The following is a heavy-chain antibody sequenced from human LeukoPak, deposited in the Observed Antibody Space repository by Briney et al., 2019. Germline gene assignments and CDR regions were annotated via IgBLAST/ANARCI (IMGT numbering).Heavy chain of an antibody. Sequence: PSETLSLTCAVYGGSFSDYYWNWIRQPPGKGLEWIGEINHSGSTNYNPPLKSRVTMSVDTFKNQFSLTLSSVTAADTAVYYCARVQDFETRGYYLGYWGHGTLVTVSS. CDR1: GGSFSDYY. CDR2: INHSGST. V-gene: IGHV4-34*01. D-gene: IGHD3-22*01. J-gene: IGHJ4*01. CDR3: ARVQDFETRGYYLGY.